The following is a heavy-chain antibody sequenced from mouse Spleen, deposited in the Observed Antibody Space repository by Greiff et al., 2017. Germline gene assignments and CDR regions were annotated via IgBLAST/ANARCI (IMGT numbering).Heavy chain of an antibody. V-gene: IGHV1-64*01. J-gene: IGHJ4*01. D-gene: IGHD2-2*01. Sequence: QVQLQQPGAELVKPGASVKLSCKASGYTFTSYWMHWVKQRPGQGLEWIGMIHPSSGSTYYNEKFKSKATLTVDKSSSTDYMQLSSLTSEDSAVXYCARRVGSYAMGYWGQGTSVTVSS. CDR1: GYTFTSYW. CDR3: ARRVGSYAMGY. CDR2: IHPSSGST.